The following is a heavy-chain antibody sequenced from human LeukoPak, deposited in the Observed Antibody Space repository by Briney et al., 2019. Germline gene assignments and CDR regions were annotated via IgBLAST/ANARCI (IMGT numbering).Heavy chain of an antibody. J-gene: IGHJ4*02. Sequence: PGGSLRLSCAASGFTFSSYSMNWVRQAPGKGLEWVSSISSSSSYIYYADSVKGRFTISRDNAKNSLYLQMNSLRAEDTAVYYCARVNRNGRSFDYWGQGTLVTVSS. V-gene: IGHV3-21*01. CDR3: ARVNRNGRSFDY. CDR1: GFTFSSYS. CDR2: ISSSSSYI.